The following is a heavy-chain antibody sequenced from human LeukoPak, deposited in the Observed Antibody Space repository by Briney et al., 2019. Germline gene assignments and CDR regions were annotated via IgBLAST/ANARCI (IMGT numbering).Heavy chain of an antibody. CDR3: ARAGSRATNDAFDI. J-gene: IGHJ3*02. Sequence: KPSQTLSFTCAVSGGSISSGGYSWSWIRQPPGKGLEWIGYIYHSGSTYYNPSLKSRVTISVDRSKNQFSLKLSAVTAADTAVYYCARAGSRATNDAFDIWGQGTMVTVSS. D-gene: IGHD1-26*01. CDR2: IYHSGST. V-gene: IGHV4-30-2*01. CDR1: GGSISSGGYS.